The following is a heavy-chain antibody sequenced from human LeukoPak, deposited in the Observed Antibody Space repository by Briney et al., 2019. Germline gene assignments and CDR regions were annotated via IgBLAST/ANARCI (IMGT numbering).Heavy chain of an antibody. CDR3: ARSGNRDGYNFDYFDH. J-gene: IGHJ4*02. D-gene: IGHD5-24*01. CDR2: INGNDGGS. CDR1: GFTFSDHA. V-gene: IGHV3-23*01. Sequence: GGSLRLSCAASGFTFSDHAMSWVRQAPAKGLEWVSSINGNDGGSYYIDSVKGRFTVSRDNSKNTLYLQMNSLRAEDTAVYYCARSGNRDGYNFDYFDHWGQGTLVTVSS.